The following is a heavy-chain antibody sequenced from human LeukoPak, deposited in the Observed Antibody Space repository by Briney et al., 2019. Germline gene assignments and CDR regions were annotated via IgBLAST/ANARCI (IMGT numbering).Heavy chain of an antibody. Sequence: GGSLRLSCAASGFTFSSYSMNWVRQAPGKGLEWVSSISSSSSYIYYADSVKGRFTISRDNAKNSLYLQMNSLRAEDTAVYYCARDLGGSNYGDMAFDIWGQGTMVTVSS. CDR1: GFTFSSYS. D-gene: IGHD4-17*01. CDR3: ARDLGGSNYGDMAFDI. V-gene: IGHV3-21*04. CDR2: ISSSSSYI. J-gene: IGHJ3*02.